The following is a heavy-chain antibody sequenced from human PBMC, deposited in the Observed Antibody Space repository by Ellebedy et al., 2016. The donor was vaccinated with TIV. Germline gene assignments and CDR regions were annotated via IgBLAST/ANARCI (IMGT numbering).Heavy chain of an antibody. Sequence: GESLKISCAASGFTFSRFGMHWVRQAPGKGLEWVANIKQDGSVKLYVDSVKGRFTISRDNAKNSLSLQMNSLRAEDTAVYYCARGKSGTYIHHAFDYWGQGTLVTVSS. CDR2: IKQDGSVK. CDR3: ARGKSGTYIHHAFDY. D-gene: IGHD1-14*01. J-gene: IGHJ4*02. V-gene: IGHV3-7*03. CDR1: GFTFSRFG.